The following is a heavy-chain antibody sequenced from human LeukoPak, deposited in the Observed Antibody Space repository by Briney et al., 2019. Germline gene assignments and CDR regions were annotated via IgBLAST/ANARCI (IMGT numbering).Heavy chain of an antibody. V-gene: IGHV3-23*01. CDR2: ISGSGYST. CDR1: GFTFSNYA. CDR3: ARDSRELDY. Sequence: GGSLRLSCAASGFTFSNYAMSWVRQAPGRGLEWVSAISGSGYSTYYADSVKGRFTISRDNSKNTLFLQMNSLRAEDTAVYYCARDSRELDYWGQGTLVTVSS. J-gene: IGHJ4*02. D-gene: IGHD1-26*01.